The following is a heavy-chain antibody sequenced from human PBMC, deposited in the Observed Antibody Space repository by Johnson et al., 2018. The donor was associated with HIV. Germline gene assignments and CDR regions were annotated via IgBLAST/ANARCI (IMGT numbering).Heavy chain of an antibody. J-gene: IGHJ3*02. V-gene: IGHV3-20*04. CDR1: GFNFDDYG. CDR3: ARGEGSGWHLAGAFDI. D-gene: IGHD6-19*01. CDR2: LNWNGGST. Sequence: VQLVESGGGVVRPGGSLRLSCAASGFNFDDYGMTWVRQAPGKGLEWVSGLNWNGGSTGYADSVTGRFTISRDNSKNTLYLQMNSLRAEDTAVYYCARGEGSGWHLAGAFDIWGQGTMVTVSS.